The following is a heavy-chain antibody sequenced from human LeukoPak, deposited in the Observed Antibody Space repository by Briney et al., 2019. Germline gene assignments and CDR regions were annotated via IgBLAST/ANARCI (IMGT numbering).Heavy chain of an antibody. CDR3: ARALAAAAGRRAGMMGG. Sequence: GASVKVSCKASGYTFTGYYMHWVRQAPGQGLEWMGWINPNSGGTNYAQKFQGRVTMTRDMSTSTVYMELSSLRSEDTAVYYCARALAAAAGRRAGMMGGWGQGTLVSVSS. CDR1: GYTFTGYY. J-gene: IGHJ4*02. CDR2: INPNSGGT. V-gene: IGHV1-2*02. D-gene: IGHD6-13*01.